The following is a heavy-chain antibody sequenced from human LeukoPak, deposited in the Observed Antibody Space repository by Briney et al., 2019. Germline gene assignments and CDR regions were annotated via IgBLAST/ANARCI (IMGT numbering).Heavy chain of an antibody. CDR2: IKEDGSVK. Sequence: GGSLRLSCTASGFTFSNSWMTWVRQAPGKGLEWVADIKEDGSVKNYVEYVKGRFTISRDNAKSSLHLQMSSLRVEDTAVYYCARDRAYSTYDYWGQGTLVRVSS. CDR1: GFTFSNSW. V-gene: IGHV3-7*01. CDR3: ARDRAYSTYDY. J-gene: IGHJ4*02. D-gene: IGHD2/OR15-2a*01.